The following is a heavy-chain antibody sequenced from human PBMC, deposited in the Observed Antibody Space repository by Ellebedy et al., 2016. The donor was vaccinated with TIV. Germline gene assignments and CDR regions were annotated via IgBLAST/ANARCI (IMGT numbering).Heavy chain of an antibody. J-gene: IGHJ4*02. CDR1: GYTFTSYY. Sequence: AASVKVSCKASGYTFTSYYMHWVRQAPGQGLEWMGRIIPILGIANYAQKFQGRVTITADKSTSTAYMELSSLRSEDTAVYYCASPDYLYCSSTSCPLDYWGQGTLVTVSS. CDR2: IIPILGIA. D-gene: IGHD2-2*01. CDR3: ASPDYLYCSSTSCPLDY. V-gene: IGHV1-69*02.